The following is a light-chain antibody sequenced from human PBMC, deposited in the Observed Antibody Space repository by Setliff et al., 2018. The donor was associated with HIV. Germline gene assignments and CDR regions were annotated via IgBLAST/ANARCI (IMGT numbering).Light chain of an antibody. Sequence: QSALTQPASVSGSPGQSITISCTGTSSDVGRYNLVSWYQQHPGKAPKLMIYQATKRPSGISNRFSGSKSGNTASLTISGLQAEDEADYYCCSNTGSNTYVFGTGTKVTV. CDR1: SSDVGRYNL. V-gene: IGLV2-23*01. J-gene: IGLJ1*01. CDR3: CSNTGSNTYV. CDR2: QAT.